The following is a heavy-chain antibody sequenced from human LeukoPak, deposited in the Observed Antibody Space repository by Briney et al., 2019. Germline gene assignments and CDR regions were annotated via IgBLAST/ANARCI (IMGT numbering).Heavy chain of an antibody. V-gene: IGHV3-48*03. J-gene: IGHJ4*02. CDR1: GFTFSSYA. CDR3: ARVGASYGALDY. D-gene: IGHD1-26*01. CDR2: ISSSASTI. Sequence: TGGSLRLSCAASGFTFSSYAMHWVRQAPGKGLEWVSFISSSASTIFYADSVKGRFTISRDNARNSLYLQMNSLRSEDTAIYYCARVGASYGALDYWGQGALVTVSS.